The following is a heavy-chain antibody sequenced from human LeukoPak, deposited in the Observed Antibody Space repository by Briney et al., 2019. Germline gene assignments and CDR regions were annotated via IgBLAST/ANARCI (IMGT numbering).Heavy chain of an antibody. CDR3: AHRDTAMVRVDY. J-gene: IGHJ4*02. V-gene: IGHV3-15*01. D-gene: IGHD5-18*01. CDR2: IKSKTDGGTT. CDR1: GFTFRDAG. Sequence: PGGSLRLSCAASGFTFRDAGMSWVRQAPGKGLEWVGRIKSKTDGGTTDYAAPVKGRFTISRDDSKNTLYLQMSSLKTEDTAVYFCAHRDTAMVRVDYWGQGTLVTVS.